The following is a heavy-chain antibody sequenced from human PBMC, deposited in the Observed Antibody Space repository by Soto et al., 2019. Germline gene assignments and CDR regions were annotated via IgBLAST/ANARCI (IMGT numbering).Heavy chain of an antibody. V-gene: IGHV4-4*02. CDR3: AVPGDGDFDY. J-gene: IGHJ4*02. CDR1: GASIGTNNW. Sequence: QVQLQESGPGLVEPSGTLSLTCAVSGASIGTNNWWSWVRQPPGKGLEWIGEVYHSGNTNCNPSLKSRVTISIDNSKHQFSLRLTSMTVADTAVYSCAVPGDGDFDYWSQGTLVTVSS. CDR2: VYHSGNT.